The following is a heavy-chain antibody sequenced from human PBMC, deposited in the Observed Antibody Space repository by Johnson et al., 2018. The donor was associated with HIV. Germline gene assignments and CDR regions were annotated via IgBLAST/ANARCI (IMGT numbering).Heavy chain of an antibody. Sequence: QVQLVESGGGVVQPGRSLRLSCAASGFTFSSYGMHWVRQAPGKGLEWVAFIRYDGSNKYYADSVKGRFTISRDNSKNTLYLQMNSLRAEDTAVYYCAKDQYYYDSSGYSDAFDIWGQGTMVTVSS. CDR2: IRYDGSNK. J-gene: IGHJ3*02. D-gene: IGHD3-22*01. CDR1: GFTFSSYG. V-gene: IGHV3-30*02. CDR3: AKDQYYYDSSGYSDAFDI.